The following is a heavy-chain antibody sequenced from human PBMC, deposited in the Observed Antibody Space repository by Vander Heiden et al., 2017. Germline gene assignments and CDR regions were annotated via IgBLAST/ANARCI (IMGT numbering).Heavy chain of an antibody. D-gene: IGHD1-26*01. Sequence: EVQLVESGGGLVKPGGSLRLSWAASGFTFSGHSMNWVPQAPGKGLGWVSSISSSSSYIYYADSVKSRFTISRDNAKNSLYLQMNSLRAEDTAVYYCARLVGATKGFDYWGQGTLVTVSS. J-gene: IGHJ4*02. CDR2: ISSSSSYI. CDR1: GFTFSGHS. V-gene: IGHV3-21*01. CDR3: ARLVGATKGFDY.